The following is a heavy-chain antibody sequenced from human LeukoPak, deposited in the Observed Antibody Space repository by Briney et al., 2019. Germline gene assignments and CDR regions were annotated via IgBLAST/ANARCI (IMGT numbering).Heavy chain of an antibody. J-gene: IGHJ4*02. CDR3: ARDLSGIAGYTYGRGIDY. Sequence: GGSLRLSCAASGFTFSSHWMSWVRQAPGKGLEWVANIKKDGSEKYYVDAVKGRFTISRDNARTSLYLQMNSLRAEDTAVYYCARDLSGIAGYTYGRGIDYWGQGTLVTVSS. CDR2: IKKDGSEK. CDR1: GFTFSSHW. D-gene: IGHD5-18*01. V-gene: IGHV3-7*01.